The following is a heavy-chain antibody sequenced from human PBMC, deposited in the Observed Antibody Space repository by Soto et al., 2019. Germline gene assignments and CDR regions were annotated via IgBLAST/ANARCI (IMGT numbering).Heavy chain of an antibody. CDR2: ISGSGGST. D-gene: IGHD4-17*01. CDR3: AKDIGYDYGYYEPPEYYMDV. CDR1: GFTFSSYA. Sequence: EVQLLESGGGLVQPGGSLRLSCAASGFTFSSYAMSWVSQAPGKGLEWVSAISGSGGSTYYADSVKGRFTISRDNSKNTLYLQMNSLRAEDTAVYYCAKDIGYDYGYYEPPEYYMDVWGKGTTVTVSS. J-gene: IGHJ6*03. V-gene: IGHV3-23*01.